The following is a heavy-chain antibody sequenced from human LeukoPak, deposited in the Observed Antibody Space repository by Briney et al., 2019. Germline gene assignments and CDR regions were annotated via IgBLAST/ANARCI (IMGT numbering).Heavy chain of an antibody. J-gene: IGHJ4*02. CDR1: GFTFSDYY. D-gene: IGHD2-2*01. CDR2: ISSSGSTI. V-gene: IGHV3-11*04. Sequence: GGSLRLSCAASGFTFSDYYMSWIRQAPGKGLEWVSYISSSGSTIYYADSVKGRFTISRDNAKNSLYLQMNSLRAEDTAVYYCAREYEETVVPAPFDYWGQGTLVTVSS. CDR3: AREYEETVVPAPFDY.